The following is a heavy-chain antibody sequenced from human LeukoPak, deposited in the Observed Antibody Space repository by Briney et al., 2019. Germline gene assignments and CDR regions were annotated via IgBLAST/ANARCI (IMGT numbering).Heavy chain of an antibody. D-gene: IGHD5-24*01. V-gene: IGHV3-72*01. Sequence: PGGSLRLSCAASGFTLSDHYMDWVRQSPGKGLEWVGRIRNRANSYAREHAASVKGRFTISRDDSKNSLYLQMNSLKSEDTAIYYCVRDRFLDGSTYHYGMDVWGQGTTVPVSS. CDR2: IRNRANSYAR. J-gene: IGHJ6*02. CDR1: GFTLSDHY. CDR3: VRDRFLDGSTYHYGMDV.